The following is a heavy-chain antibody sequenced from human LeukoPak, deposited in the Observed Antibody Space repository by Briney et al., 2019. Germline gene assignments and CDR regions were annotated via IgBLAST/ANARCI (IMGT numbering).Heavy chain of an antibody. J-gene: IGHJ2*01. V-gene: IGHV3-23*01. CDR3: AKDQHYDILTGYWYFDL. CDR1: GFTFSSYA. Sequence: GGSLRLSCAASGFTFSSYAMSWVRRAPGKGLEWVSAISGSGGSTYYADSVKGRFTISRDNSKNTLYLQMNSLRAEDTAVYYCAKDQHYDILTGYWYFDLWGRGTLVTVSS. CDR2: ISGSGGST. D-gene: IGHD3-9*01.